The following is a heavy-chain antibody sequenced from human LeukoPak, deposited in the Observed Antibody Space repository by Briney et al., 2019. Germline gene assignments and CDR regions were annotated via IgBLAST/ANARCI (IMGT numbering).Heavy chain of an antibody. CDR3: AKAGTSGSYYKSLDY. J-gene: IGHJ4*02. CDR2: ISGSGGST. CDR1: GFTFRSYA. D-gene: IGHD3-10*01. Sequence: GGSLRLSCAASGFTFRSYAMSWVRQAPGKGLEWVSTISGSGGSTYYADSVKGRFTISRDNSKNTLYLQMNSLRAEDTAVYYCAKAGTSGSYYKSLDYWGQGTLVTVSS. V-gene: IGHV3-23*01.